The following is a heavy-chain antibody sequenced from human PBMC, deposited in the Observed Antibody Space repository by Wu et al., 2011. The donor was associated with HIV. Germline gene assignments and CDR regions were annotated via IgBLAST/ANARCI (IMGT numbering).Heavy chain of an antibody. CDR2: ISAYNGNA. D-gene: IGHD2-2*01. CDR3: ARCEGSSSCQGANYDF. CDR1: GYSFTSNG. Sequence: QIQLVQSGTEVKKPGASVKVSCKTSGYSFTSNGISWVRQAPGHGLEWMGWISAYNGNANYAERLQGRITMTADTSTSTVYMEMRSLRSDDTAIYYCARCEGSSSCQGANYDFWGQGTLVTVSS. J-gene: IGHJ4*02. V-gene: IGHV1-18*01.